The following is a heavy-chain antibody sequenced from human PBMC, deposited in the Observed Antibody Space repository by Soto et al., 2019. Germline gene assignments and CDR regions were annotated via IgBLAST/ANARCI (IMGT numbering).Heavy chain of an antibody. Sequence: SVKVSCKTSGYTFTSYDINWVRQATGQGLEWMGWMNPNSGNTGYAQKFQGRVTMTRNTSISTAYMELSSLRSEDTAVYYCARVHSSGWYLSYYYGMDVWGQGTTVTVSS. D-gene: IGHD6-19*01. J-gene: IGHJ6*02. CDR2: MNPNSGNT. V-gene: IGHV1-8*01. CDR3: ARVHSSGWYLSYYYGMDV. CDR1: GYTFTSYD.